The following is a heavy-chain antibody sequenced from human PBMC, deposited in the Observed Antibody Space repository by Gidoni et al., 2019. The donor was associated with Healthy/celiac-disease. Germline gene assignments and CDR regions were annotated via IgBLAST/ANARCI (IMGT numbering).Heavy chain of an antibody. J-gene: IGHJ4*02. CDR1: GFTFSSYG. V-gene: IGHV3-30*18. Sequence: QVQLVESGGGVVQPGRSLRLSCAASGFTFSSYGMHWVRQAPGKGLEWVAVISYDGSNKYYADSVKGRFTISRDNSKNTLYLQMNSLRAEDTAVYYCAKRRGARYNWNYPFDYWGQGTLVTVSS. D-gene: IGHD1-7*01. CDR3: AKRRGARYNWNYPFDY. CDR2: ISYDGSNK.